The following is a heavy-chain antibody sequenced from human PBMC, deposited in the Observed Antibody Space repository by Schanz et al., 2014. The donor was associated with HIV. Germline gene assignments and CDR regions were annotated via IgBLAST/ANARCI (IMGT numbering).Heavy chain of an antibody. CDR2: IWFDGRNK. J-gene: IGHJ6*02. CDR3: TRGRFLERGGMDV. CDR1: GFTFSSYG. V-gene: IGHV3-33*01. D-gene: IGHD3-3*01. Sequence: QVQLVESGGGVVQPGRSLRLSCAASGFTFSSYGMHWVRQAPGKGLEWEAVIWFDGRNKDYGDSVKGRFMISRDNSNNTLYLQMNSLRAEDTAVYFCTRGRFLERGGMDVWGQGTAVTVSS.